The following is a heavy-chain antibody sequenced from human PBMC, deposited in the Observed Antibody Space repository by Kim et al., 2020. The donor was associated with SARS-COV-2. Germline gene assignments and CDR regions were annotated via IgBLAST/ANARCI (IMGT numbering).Heavy chain of an antibody. V-gene: IGHV4-38-2*02. J-gene: IGHJ3*02. CDR3: ARDGSLGSGTYDGFDI. Sequence: SETLSLTCTVSGYSISSGYYWAWVRQPPGKGLELIGSIRHSGSTYYSPSLKSRVTVSIDTSGNQFSLKLTSVTAADTAVYYCARDGSLGSGTYDGFDIWGQGTMVTVSS. CDR2: IRHSGST. CDR1: GYSISSGYY. D-gene: IGHD3-10*01.